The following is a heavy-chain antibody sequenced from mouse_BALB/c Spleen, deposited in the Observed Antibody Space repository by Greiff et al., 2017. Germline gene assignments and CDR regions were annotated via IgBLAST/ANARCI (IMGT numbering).Heavy chain of an antibody. CDR3: TVHYGILYAMDY. CDR1: GFTFSSYW. V-gene: IGHV6-6*02. J-gene: IGHJ4*01. D-gene: IGHD2-1*01. CDR2: IRLKSDNYAT. Sequence: EVHLVESGGGLVQPGGSMKLSCVASGFTFSSYWMSWVRQSPEKGLEWVAEIRLKSDNYATHYAESVKGKFTISRDDSKSRLYLQMNSLRAEDTGIYYCTVHYGILYAMDYWGQGTSVTVSS.